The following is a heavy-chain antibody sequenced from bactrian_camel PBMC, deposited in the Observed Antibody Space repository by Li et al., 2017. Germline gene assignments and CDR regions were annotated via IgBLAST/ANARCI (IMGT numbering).Heavy chain of an antibody. V-gene: IGHV3-2*01. Sequence: HVQLVESGGGSVQAGGSLRLSCTASDYHAPGTCMGWYHQAPGKGLEWVASIYTHGYQTYYSESVQGRFTISRDNAKNTVYLQMNSLKSEDTAVYYCVKYTSFEMGQGTQVTVS. J-gene: IGHJ4*01. D-gene: IGHD2*01. CDR2: IYTHGYQT. CDR1: DYHAPGTC.